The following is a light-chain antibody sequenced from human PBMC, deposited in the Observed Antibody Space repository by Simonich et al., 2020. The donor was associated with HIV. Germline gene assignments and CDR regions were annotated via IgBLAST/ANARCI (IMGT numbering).Light chain of an antibody. Sequence: DIQMTQSPSTLSASVGDRVTITCRASQSISDWLAWYQQKPGKAPKFLIYKAFSLESGVPSRFSGSGSGTEFTLTISSLQPDDFATYYCQQYNSYSRTFGQGTKVEIK. J-gene: IGKJ1*01. CDR3: QQYNSYSRT. CDR1: QSISDW. V-gene: IGKV1-5*03. CDR2: KAF.